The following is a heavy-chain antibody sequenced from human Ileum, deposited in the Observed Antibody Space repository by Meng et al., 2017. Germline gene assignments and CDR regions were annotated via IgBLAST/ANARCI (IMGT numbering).Heavy chain of an antibody. CDR3: ARVEVAATLNFDY. CDR2: ISSSSSYI. D-gene: IGHD2-15*01. V-gene: IGHV3-21*01. Sequence: GRSLKISCAASGFTFSSYSMNWVRQAPGKGLEWVSSISSSSSYIYYADSVKGRFTISRDNAKNSLYLQMNSLRAEDTAVYYCARVEVAATLNFDYWGQGTLVTVSS. J-gene: IGHJ4*01. CDR1: GFTFSSYS.